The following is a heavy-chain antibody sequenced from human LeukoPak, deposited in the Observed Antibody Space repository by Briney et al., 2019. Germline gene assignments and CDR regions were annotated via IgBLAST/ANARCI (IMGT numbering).Heavy chain of an antibody. CDR2: IYHSGTT. CDR3: ARPSEGCSSSLDAFDI. D-gene: IGHD6-13*01. CDR1: GYSISSGYY. J-gene: IGHJ3*02. Sequence: SETLSLTCAVSGYSISSGYYWGWIRQPPGKGLEWIGSIYHSGTTYYNPPLKSRVTISVDTSKNQFSLKLSSVTAADTAVYYCARPSEGCSSSLDAFDIWGQGTMVTVSS. V-gene: IGHV4-38-2*01.